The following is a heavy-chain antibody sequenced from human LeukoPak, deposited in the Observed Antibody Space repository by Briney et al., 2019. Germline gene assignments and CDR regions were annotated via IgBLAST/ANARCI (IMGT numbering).Heavy chain of an antibody. Sequence: SETLSLTCTVSGVSISSYYWSWIRQPAGKGLEWIGRFYSGGSTDYNPSLKSRVTMSVDTSKNQFSLKLSSVTAADTAVYYCARVYSGYDLPGSLANYYSHYWGQGTLVTVSS. CDR1: GVSISSYY. J-gene: IGHJ4*02. CDR3: ARVYSGYDLPGSLANYYSHY. V-gene: IGHV4-4*07. D-gene: IGHD5-12*01. CDR2: FYSGGST.